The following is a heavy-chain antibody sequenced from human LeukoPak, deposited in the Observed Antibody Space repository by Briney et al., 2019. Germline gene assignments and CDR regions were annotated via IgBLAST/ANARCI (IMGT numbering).Heavy chain of an antibody. J-gene: IGHJ4*02. CDR3: AKDGGYGSGSYYPDY. CDR2: ISGGAGGA. Sequence: PGGSLRLSCAASGCTFSSYAMSWVRQAPGKGLEWVSSISGGAGGAAYADSVKGRFTMSRDNSKNTLYLQMNSLRAEDTAVYYCAKDGGYGSGSYYPDYWGQGTLVTVSS. D-gene: IGHD3-10*01. CDR1: GCTFSSYA. V-gene: IGHV3-23*01.